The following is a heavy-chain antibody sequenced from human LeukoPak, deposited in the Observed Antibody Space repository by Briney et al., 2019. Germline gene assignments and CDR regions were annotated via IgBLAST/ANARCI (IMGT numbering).Heavy chain of an antibody. CDR1: GYTFTGYY. CDR3: ARVADTAMVPFDY. J-gene: IGHJ4*02. D-gene: IGHD5-18*01. V-gene: IGHV1-2*02. CDR2: INPNSGGT. Sequence: ASVTVSCKASGYTFTGYYMHWVRQAPGQGLEWMGWINPNSGGTNYAQKFLGRVTMTRDTSISTAYMELSRLRSDDTAVYYCARVADTAMVPFDYWGQGSLVTVSS.